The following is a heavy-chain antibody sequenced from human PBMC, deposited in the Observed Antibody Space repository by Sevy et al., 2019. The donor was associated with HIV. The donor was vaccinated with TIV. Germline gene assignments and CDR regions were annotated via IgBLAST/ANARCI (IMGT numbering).Heavy chain of an antibody. CDR3: AKNTAAAGAGGFDY. CDR2: IGFDGSDK. Sequence: GGSLRLSCTASGFTFNYYGVHWVRQAPGKGLEWVAFIGFDGSDKNYADSVKGRFTISRDNSQNTMYMQMNSLRPDDTAVYYCAKNTAAAGAGGFDYWGHGTLVTVSS. J-gene: IGHJ4*01. D-gene: IGHD6-13*01. V-gene: IGHV3-30*02. CDR1: GFTFNYYG.